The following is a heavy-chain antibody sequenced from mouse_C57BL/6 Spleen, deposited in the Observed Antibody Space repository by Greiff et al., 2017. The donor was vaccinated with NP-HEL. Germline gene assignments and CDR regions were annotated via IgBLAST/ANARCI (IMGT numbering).Heavy chain of an antibody. J-gene: IGHJ1*03. CDR1: GYTFTGYW. D-gene: IGHD1-1*01. Sequence: VQLQQSGAELAKPGASVKLSCTASGYTFTGYWMHWVQQRPGQGLEWIGYISPSSGYTKYNQKFKGKATLTVDKPSSTAFMQLSSLTYQDSAVYSSASGDGSNSWYLEFWGKGTTVTVSS. CDR3: ASGDGSNSWYLEF. CDR2: ISPSSGYT. V-gene: IGHV1-7*01.